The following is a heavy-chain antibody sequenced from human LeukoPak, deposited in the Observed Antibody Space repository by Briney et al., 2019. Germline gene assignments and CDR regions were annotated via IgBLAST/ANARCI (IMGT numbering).Heavy chain of an antibody. D-gene: IGHD2-2*01. V-gene: IGHV3-23*01. Sequence: PGGSLRLSCAASGFTFSSYAVSWVRQAPGKGLEWVSAISGSGGSTYYADSVKGRFTISRDNSKNTLYLQMNSLRVEDTAVYYCAKDAVPAAMGEYFFDYWGQGTLVTVSS. CDR3: AKDAVPAAMGEYFFDY. CDR1: GFTFSSYA. J-gene: IGHJ4*02. CDR2: ISGSGGST.